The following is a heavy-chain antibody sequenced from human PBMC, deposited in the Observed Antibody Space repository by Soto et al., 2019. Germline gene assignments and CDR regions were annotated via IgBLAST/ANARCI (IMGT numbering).Heavy chain of an antibody. CDR3: ARSGAVAGTRLSY. J-gene: IGHJ4*02. V-gene: IGHV1-18*01. CDR1: GYSFTSYG. Sequence: QVQLVQSGPEMKKPGASVKVSCKTSGYSFTSYGIVWLRQAPGQGLESMGWLSIYNGSTNYAQKSQARLTMTTDTATTTAYMELRSLTYDATAVYFCARSGAVAGTRLSYWGQGTLVTVSS. D-gene: IGHD6-19*01. CDR2: LSIYNGST.